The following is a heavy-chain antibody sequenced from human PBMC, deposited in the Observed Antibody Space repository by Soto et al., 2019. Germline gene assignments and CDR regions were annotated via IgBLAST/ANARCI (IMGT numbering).Heavy chain of an antibody. CDR2: IFHDGTA. Sequence: NPSETLSLTCAVSGVSISSGNWWTWVRQSPQRGLEYIGEIFHDGTANYYPSFERRVAISVDTSKNQFSLKLTSVTAADTAIYFCARLVYDTRLNYMYFDFWGQGTRVTSPQ. CDR1: GVSISSGNW. J-gene: IGHJ4*02. CDR3: ARLVYDTRLNYMYFDF. V-gene: IGHV4-4*02. D-gene: IGHD3-10*01.